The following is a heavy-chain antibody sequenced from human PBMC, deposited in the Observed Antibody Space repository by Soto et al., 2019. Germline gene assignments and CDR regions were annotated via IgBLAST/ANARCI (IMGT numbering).Heavy chain of an antibody. D-gene: IGHD3-3*01. CDR2: ISYDGSNK. J-gene: IGHJ6*02. V-gene: IGHV3-30-3*01. Sequence: QVPLVESGGGVVQPGRSLRLSCAASGFTFSSYAMHWVRQAPGKGLEWVAVISYDGSNKYYADSVKGRFTISRDNSKNTLYLQMNSLRAEDTAVYYCARVEARGYGMDVWGQGTTVTVSS. CDR1: GFTFSSYA. CDR3: ARVEARGYGMDV.